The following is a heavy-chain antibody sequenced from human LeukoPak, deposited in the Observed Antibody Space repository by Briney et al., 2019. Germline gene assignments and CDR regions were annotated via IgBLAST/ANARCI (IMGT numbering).Heavy chain of an antibody. CDR2: INHSGST. J-gene: IGHJ6*03. Sequence: PSETLSLTCAVYGGSFSGYYWSWIRQPPGKGLEWIGEINHSGSTNYNPSLKSRVTISVDTSKNQFSLKLSSVTAEDTAVYYCARGPARYCSSTSWYCYMDVWGKGTTVTISS. CDR1: GGSFSGYY. D-gene: IGHD2-2*01. V-gene: IGHV4-34*01. CDR3: ARGPARYCSSTSWYCYMDV.